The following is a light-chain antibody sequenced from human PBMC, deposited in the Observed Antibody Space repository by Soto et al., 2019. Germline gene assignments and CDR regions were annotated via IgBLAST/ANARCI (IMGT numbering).Light chain of an antibody. Sequence: QLVLTQPPSASATPGQRVTISCSGGSSNIGSNSVSWYQQVPGTAPKLLIFNDNMRPSGVPDRFSGSKSGPSASLAISGLQSEDEADYHCAAWDDRLNGQVFGTGTKLTVL. CDR3: AAWDDRLNGQV. V-gene: IGLV1-44*01. J-gene: IGLJ1*01. CDR1: SSNIGSNS. CDR2: NDN.